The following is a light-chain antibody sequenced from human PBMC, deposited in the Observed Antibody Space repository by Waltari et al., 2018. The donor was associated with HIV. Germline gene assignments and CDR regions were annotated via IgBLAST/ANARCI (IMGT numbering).Light chain of an antibody. Sequence: QSALTQPASVSGSPGQSVTISCTGGNTDIGAFALVSWYQQPSGETPQLIICGVTSRPSGVSSRFSGFKSGHTDSLTISGLHDGDEAYYFCSSYSTLKTILFGGGTKLTV. J-gene: IGLJ3*02. V-gene: IGLV2-14*03. CDR2: GVT. CDR3: SSYSTLKTIL. CDR1: NTDIGAFAL.